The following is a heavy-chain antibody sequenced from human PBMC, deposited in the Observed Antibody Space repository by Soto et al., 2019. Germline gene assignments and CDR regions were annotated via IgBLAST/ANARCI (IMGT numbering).Heavy chain of an antibody. D-gene: IGHD1-7*01. V-gene: IGHV4-34*01. CDR1: GGSFSGYY. Sequence: QVQLQQWGAGLLKPSETLSLTCAVYGGSFSGYYWSWIRQPPGKGLEWIGEINHSGSTNYNPSLKSRVTISVDTSKNQFSLKRSSVTAADTAVYYCARAPGLELRFIPAYYYYGMDVWGQGTTVTVSS. CDR3: ARAPGLELRFIPAYYYYGMDV. J-gene: IGHJ6*02. CDR2: INHSGST.